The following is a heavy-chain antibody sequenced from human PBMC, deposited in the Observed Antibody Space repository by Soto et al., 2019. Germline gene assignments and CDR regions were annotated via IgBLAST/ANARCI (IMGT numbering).Heavy chain of an antibody. D-gene: IGHD5-18*01. CDR1: GDSVSSNSAA. CDR2: TSYRSKWYN. CDR3: ARDSWIQLWLRGYGMDV. Sequence: SQTLSLTCAISGDSVSSNSAAWNRIRQSPSRGLEWLGRTSYRSKWYNDYAVSVKSRITINPATSKNQFSLQLNSVTPEDKAVYYCARDSWIQLWLRGYGMDVWGQGTTVTVSS. J-gene: IGHJ6*02. V-gene: IGHV6-1*01.